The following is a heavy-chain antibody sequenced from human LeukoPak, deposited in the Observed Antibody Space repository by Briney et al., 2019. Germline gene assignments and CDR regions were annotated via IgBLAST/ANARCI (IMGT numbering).Heavy chain of an antibody. CDR3: ARTFIGSGWYFWFDP. CDR1: GGSISSYY. J-gene: IGHJ5*02. D-gene: IGHD6-19*01. V-gene: IGHV4-59*01. CDR2: IYYSGST. Sequence: SETLSLTCTVSGGSISSYYWSWIRQPPGKGLEWIGYIYYSGSTNYNPSLKSRVTISVDTSKNQFSLKLSSVTAADTAVYYCARTFIGSGWYFWFDPWGQGTLVTVSS.